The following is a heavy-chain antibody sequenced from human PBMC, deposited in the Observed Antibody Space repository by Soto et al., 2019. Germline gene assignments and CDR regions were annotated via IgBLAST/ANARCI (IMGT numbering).Heavy chain of an antibody. CDR2: MNSGGRT. CDR1: VFTFSNYS. CDR3: AKALQYSSSRDYFYYGMDV. V-gene: IGHV3-23*01. D-gene: IGHD6-6*01. Sequence: PGGSLRLSCAAPVFTFSNYSMSWVRQAPGKGLEWVSGMNSGGRTYYADSVKGRFTISRDTSKNTLYLQMNSLRADDTAVFYCAKALQYSSSRDYFYYGMDVWGQGTTVTVSS. J-gene: IGHJ6*02.